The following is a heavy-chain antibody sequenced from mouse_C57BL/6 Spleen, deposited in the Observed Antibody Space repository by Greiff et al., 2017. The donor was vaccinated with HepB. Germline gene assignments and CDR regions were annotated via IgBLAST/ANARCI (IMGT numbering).Heavy chain of an antibody. Sequence: EVKLVESGGDLVKPGGSLKLSCAASGFTFSSYGMSWVRQTPDKRLEWVATISSGGSYTYYPDSVKGRFTISRDNAKNTLYLQMSSLKSEDTAMYYCARPHYYGSSYGYWYFDVWGTGTTVTVSS. V-gene: IGHV5-6*01. CDR1: GFTFSSYG. CDR3: ARPHYYGSSYGYWYFDV. D-gene: IGHD1-1*01. CDR2: ISSGGSYT. J-gene: IGHJ1*03.